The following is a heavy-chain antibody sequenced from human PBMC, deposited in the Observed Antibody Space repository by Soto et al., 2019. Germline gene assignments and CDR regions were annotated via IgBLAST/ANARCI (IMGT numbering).Heavy chain of an antibody. D-gene: IGHD1-26*01. CDR2: ISYDGSNK. CDR1: GFTFSSYG. Sequence: PGGSLRLSCAASGFTFSSYGMHWARQAPGKGLEWVAVISYDGSNKYYADSVKGRFTISRDNSKNTLYLQMNSLRAEDTAVYYCAKLIVGATPLFDYWGQGTLVTVSS. V-gene: IGHV3-30*18. CDR3: AKLIVGATPLFDY. J-gene: IGHJ4*02.